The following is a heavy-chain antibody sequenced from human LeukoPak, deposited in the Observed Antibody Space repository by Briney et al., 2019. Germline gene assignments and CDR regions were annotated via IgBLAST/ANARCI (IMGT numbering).Heavy chain of an antibody. CDR3: AKRYCSSTSCSYFDY. CDR1: GFTFSSYA. V-gene: IGHV3-23*01. J-gene: IGHJ4*02. CDR2: ISGSGGST. Sequence: GGSLRLSCAASGFTFSSYAMSWVRQAPGKGLEWVSAISGSGGSTYYADSVKGWFTISRDNPKNTLYLQMNSLRAEDTAVYYCAKRYCSSTSCSYFDYWGQGTLVTVSS. D-gene: IGHD2-2*01.